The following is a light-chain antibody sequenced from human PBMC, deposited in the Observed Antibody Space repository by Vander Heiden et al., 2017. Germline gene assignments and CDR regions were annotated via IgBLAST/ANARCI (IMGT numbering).Light chain of an antibody. CDR3: QQSYNT. Sequence: DIQMTQSPSSLSASVGDRVTITYRASQSISSYLNWVQQKPGKAPKLLIYAASRLQSGVPSRFSGSGSGTDFTLTISSLQPEDFATYYCQQSYNTFGQGTKLEIK. CDR1: QSISSY. V-gene: IGKV1-39*01. J-gene: IGKJ2*01. CDR2: AAS.